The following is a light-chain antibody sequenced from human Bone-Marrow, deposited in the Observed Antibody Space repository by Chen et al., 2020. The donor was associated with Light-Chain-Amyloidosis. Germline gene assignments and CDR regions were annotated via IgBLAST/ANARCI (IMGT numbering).Light chain of an antibody. J-gene: IGLJ2*01. CDR1: DLPTKY. CDR3: QSADSSGTYEVI. V-gene: IGLV3-25*03. Sequence: SYELTQPPSVSGSPGQTERITCSGDDLPTKYAYWYQQKPGQAPVLVIHRDTERPSGISERFSGSSSGTTATLTISGVQAEDEADYHCQSADSSGTYEVIFGGGTKLTVL. CDR2: RDT.